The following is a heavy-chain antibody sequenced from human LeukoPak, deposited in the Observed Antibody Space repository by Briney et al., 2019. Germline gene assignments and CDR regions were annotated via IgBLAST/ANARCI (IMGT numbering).Heavy chain of an antibody. V-gene: IGHV3-23*01. D-gene: IGHD6-13*01. CDR1: GFTFSSYA. CDR2: TSGSGVST. J-gene: IGHJ4*02. CDR3: GEQLVPKI. Sequence: GGSLRPSCAASGFTFSSYAMSWVRQAPGKGLEWVSATSGSGVSTYYADSVKGRFTISRDNSKNTLYLQMNSLRAEDTAVYYCGEQLVPKIRGQGTLVTVSS.